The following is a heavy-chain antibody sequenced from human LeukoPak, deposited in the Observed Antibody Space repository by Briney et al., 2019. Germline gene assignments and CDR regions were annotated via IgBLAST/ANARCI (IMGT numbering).Heavy chain of an antibody. Sequence: ASVKVSCKASGHTFTGYYMHWVRQAPGQGLEWMGWINANSGGTNYAQKFQGRVTMTRDTSISTAYMELSRLRSDDTAVYYCASKWVTYYYNSSYYHYPTDVFDIWGQGTMVTVSS. CDR3: ASKWVTYYYNSSYYHYPTDVFDI. D-gene: IGHD3-22*01. CDR2: INANSGGT. V-gene: IGHV1-2*02. J-gene: IGHJ3*02. CDR1: GHTFTGYY.